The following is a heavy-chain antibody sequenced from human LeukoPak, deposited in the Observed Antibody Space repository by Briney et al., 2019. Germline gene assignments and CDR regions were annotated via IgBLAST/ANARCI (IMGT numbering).Heavy chain of an antibody. Sequence: GGSLRLSCVGSGFTFSSYAMHWVRQAPGKGLEYVSAISSNGGSTYYANSVKGRFTISRDNSKNTLYLQMNSLRAEDTAVYYCARAHNWKYGSFDFWGQGTLVTVSS. D-gene: IGHD1-7*01. J-gene: IGHJ4*02. V-gene: IGHV3-64*01. CDR3: ARAHNWKYGSFDF. CDR2: ISSNGGST. CDR1: GFTFSSYA.